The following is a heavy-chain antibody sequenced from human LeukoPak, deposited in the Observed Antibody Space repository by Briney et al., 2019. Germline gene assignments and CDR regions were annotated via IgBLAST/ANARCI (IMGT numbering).Heavy chain of an antibody. V-gene: IGHV4-38-2*02. CDR1: GYSISSGYY. CDR2: IYHSGST. J-gene: IGHJ4*02. CDR3: ARDPGVYVGY. D-gene: IGHD6-13*01. Sequence: PSETLSLTCAVSGYSISSGYYWGWIRQPPGKGLEWIGSIYHSGSTYYNPSLKSRVTMSVDTSKNQFSLKLSSVTAADTAVYYCARDPGVYVGYWGQGTLVTVSS.